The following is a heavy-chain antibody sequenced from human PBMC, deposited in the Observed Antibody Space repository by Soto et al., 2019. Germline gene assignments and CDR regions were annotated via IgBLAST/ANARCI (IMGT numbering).Heavy chain of an antibody. D-gene: IGHD4-4*01. CDR1: GFTFTDYW. V-gene: IGHV3-74*01. J-gene: IGHJ4*02. CDR2: INSDGSRT. CDR3: ARETYRGFYFDY. Sequence: GGSLRLSCAASGFTFTDYWTHWVRQAPGRGLVWVSRINSDGSRTSYADSVTGRFTISRDNAKNTLYLQMNSLRVEDTALYYCARETYRGFYFDYWGQGTLVTVSS.